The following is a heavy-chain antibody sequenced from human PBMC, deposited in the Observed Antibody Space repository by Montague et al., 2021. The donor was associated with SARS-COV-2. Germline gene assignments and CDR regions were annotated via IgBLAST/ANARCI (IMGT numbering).Heavy chain of an antibody. J-gene: IGHJ6*02. D-gene: IGHD2-15*01. V-gene: IGHV3-30*04. CDR3: ARDLAKVVAAPHDDYYYYYGMDV. CDR1: GFTFISYA. Sequence: SLRLSCAASGFTFISYAMHWVRQAPGKGLDWVAVISYDGSNKYYADSVKGRFTISRDNSKNTLYLQMNSLRAEDTAVYYCARDLAKVVAAPHDDYYYYYGMDVWGQGTTVTVSS. CDR2: ISYDGSNK.